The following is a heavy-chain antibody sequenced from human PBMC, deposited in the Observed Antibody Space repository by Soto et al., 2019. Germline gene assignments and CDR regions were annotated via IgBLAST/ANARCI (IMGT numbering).Heavy chain of an antibody. V-gene: IGHV1-18*01. Sequence: GASVKVSCKASGYTFSSYCISWVRQAPGQGLEWMGWISAYNGNTNYAQKLQGRVTMTTDASTGTAYMELRSLRSDDTAVYYCARQASYYYDSSGYKSPFDPWGQGTLVTVSS. J-gene: IGHJ5*02. CDR2: ISAYNGNT. CDR1: GYTFSSYC. CDR3: ARQASYYYDSSGYKSPFDP. D-gene: IGHD3-22*01.